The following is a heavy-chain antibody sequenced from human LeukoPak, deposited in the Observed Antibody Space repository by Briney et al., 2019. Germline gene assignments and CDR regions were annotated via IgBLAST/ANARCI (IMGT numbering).Heavy chain of an antibody. J-gene: IGHJ6*03. D-gene: IGHD1-26*01. Sequence: GGSLRLSCAASGFTFSSYGMSWVRQAPGKGLEWVSAIRGIGDRTHYADSVKGRFTISRDNSKNTLYLQMNSLRAEDTAVYYCAKDSKIVGATFRSYHYMDVWGKGTAVTVSS. CDR1: GFTFSSYG. CDR2: IRGIGDRT. CDR3: AKDSKIVGATFRSYHYMDV. V-gene: IGHV3-23*01.